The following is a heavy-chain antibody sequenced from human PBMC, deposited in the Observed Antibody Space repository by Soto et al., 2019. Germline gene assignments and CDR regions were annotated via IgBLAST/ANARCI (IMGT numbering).Heavy chain of an antibody. CDR2: ISVSGGST. Sequence: GGSLRLSCAASGFTFSSYAMSWVRQAPGKGLAWVSGISVSGGSTYYADSVKGRFTISRDNPKNTLYLQMNSLRAEDTAVYYCASNTRYDPPDYWGQGTLVTVSS. V-gene: IGHV3-23*01. J-gene: IGHJ4*02. CDR1: GFTFSSYA. D-gene: IGHD3-16*01. CDR3: ASNTRYDPPDY.